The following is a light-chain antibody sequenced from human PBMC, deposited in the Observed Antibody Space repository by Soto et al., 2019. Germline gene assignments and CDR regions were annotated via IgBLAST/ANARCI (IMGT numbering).Light chain of an antibody. CDR2: AAS. J-gene: IGKJ1*01. V-gene: IGKV1-9*01. CDR3: PQLNSYPWT. Sequence: DIQVTQSPSTLSASVGDRVTITCRASQSISSWLAWYQQRPGKAPKLLIYAASTLQSGVPSRFSGSGSGTDFTLTISALQPEDFTPYYCPQLNSYPWTFGQGTKVDI. CDR1: QSISSW.